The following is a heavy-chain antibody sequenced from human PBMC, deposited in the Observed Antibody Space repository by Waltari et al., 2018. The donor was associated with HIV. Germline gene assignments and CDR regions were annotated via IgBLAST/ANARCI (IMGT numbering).Heavy chain of an antibody. Sequence: QVQLQESGPGVVQPSEPLSLTSTVSESPITSSYWTRLRQPPGRGLEWIGCISYSGSTTYTPSLKTRVTISRDTSTNQFSLRLTSVTAADTAVYYCARDQVYSGNSPGRVGMDVWGQGTTVTVSS. J-gene: IGHJ6*02. CDR2: ISYSGST. V-gene: IGHV4-59*01. CDR3: ARDQVYSGNSPGRVGMDV. D-gene: IGHD1-26*01. CDR1: ESPITSSY.